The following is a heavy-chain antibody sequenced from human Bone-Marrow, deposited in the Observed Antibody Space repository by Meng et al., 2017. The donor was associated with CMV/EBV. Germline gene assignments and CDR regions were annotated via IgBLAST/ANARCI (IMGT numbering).Heavy chain of an antibody. Sequence: SVKVSCKASGYTFTGYYIHWVRQAPGQGLEWMGGIIPIFGTANYAQKFQGRVTITTDESTSTAYMELSSLRSEDTAVYYCASGEDCSSTSCKEAFYYYGMDVWGQGTTVTVSS. D-gene: IGHD2-2*01. J-gene: IGHJ6*02. CDR3: ASGEDCSSTSCKEAFYYYGMDV. V-gene: IGHV1-69*05. CDR2: IIPIFGTA. CDR1: GYTFTGYY.